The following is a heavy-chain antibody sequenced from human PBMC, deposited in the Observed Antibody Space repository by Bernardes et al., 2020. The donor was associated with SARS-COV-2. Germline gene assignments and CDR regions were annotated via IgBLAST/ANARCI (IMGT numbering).Heavy chain of an antibody. D-gene: IGHD3-10*01. CDR3: ARDLGDYYESGSYDNAALFYYGVDV. V-gene: IGHV3-53*01. Sequence: GVLRLSCEASGFSVSKNYMNWVRQAPGKGLEWVSVIYSGGSTDYADSVKGRFTISSDNSKNTLYLQMTSLRAEDSAVYYCARDLGDYYESGSYDNAALFYYGVDVGGQGTTVTVSS. CDR2: IYSGGST. CDR1: GFSVSKNY. J-gene: IGHJ6*02.